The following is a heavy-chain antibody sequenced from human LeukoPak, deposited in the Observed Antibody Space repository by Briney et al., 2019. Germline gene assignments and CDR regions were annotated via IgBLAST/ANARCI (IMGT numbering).Heavy chain of an antibody. CDR2: IHPASGGT. D-gene: IGHD2-15*01. J-gene: IGHJ4*02. CDR1: GYTFIAYY. V-gene: IGHV1-2*02. Sequence: ASVKVSCKASGYTFIAYYMHWVRQAPGQGLEWMGWIHPASGGTNYAQKFQGRVTMTRDTSISTAYMELSELTSGDTAVYYCAKSGLNRFDYWGQGTLVTVSS. CDR3: AKSGLNRFDY.